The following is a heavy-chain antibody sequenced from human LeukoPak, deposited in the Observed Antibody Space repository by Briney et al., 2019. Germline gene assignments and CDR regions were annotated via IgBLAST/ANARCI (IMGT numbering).Heavy chain of an antibody. V-gene: IGHV5-51*01. J-gene: IGHJ3*02. Sequence: GGSLKISFKGSGYSFTSYWIGWGRQMPGKGLGWRGIIYPGESDTRYSASFQGQVTISAHKSIQTAYLQWSTLKASATAMYYCAVGLWFGYAFDIWGQGTMVTVSS. CDR3: AVGLWFGYAFDI. D-gene: IGHD3-10*01. CDR2: IYPGESDT. CDR1: GYSFTSYW.